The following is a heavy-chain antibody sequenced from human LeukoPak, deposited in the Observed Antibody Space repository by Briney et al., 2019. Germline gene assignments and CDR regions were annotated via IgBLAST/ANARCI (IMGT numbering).Heavy chain of an antibody. V-gene: IGHV4-30-2*01. CDR1: GVSISSGGYY. J-gene: IGHJ5*02. D-gene: IGHD2-8*01. CDR2: IYHSGST. CDR3: ARGSAEKWQSWFDP. Sequence: SQTLSLTCTVSGVSISSGGYYWSWIRQPPGKGLEWIGYIYHSGSTYYNPSLKSRVTISVDRSKNQFSLKLSSVTAADTAVCYCARGSAEKWQSWFDPWGQGTLVTVSS.